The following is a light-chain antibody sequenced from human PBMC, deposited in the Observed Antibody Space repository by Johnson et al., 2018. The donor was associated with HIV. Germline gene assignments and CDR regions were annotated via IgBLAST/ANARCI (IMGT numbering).Light chain of an antibody. CDR3: GTWDNSLNVYV. Sequence: QSVLTQPHSVSAAPGQKVTISCSGSSSNIGNNYVSWYQQVPGTAPKLLIFDNNKRPSGIPDRLSGSKSGTSATLGITGLQTGDEADYYCGTWDNSLNVYVFGTATKVTVL. CDR2: DNN. CDR1: SSNIGNNY. J-gene: IGLJ1*01. V-gene: IGLV1-51*01.